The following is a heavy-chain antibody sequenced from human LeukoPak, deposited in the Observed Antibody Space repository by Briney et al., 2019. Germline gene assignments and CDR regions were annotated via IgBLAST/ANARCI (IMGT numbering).Heavy chain of an antibody. D-gene: IGHD5-24*01. J-gene: IGHJ5*02. Sequence: GASVKVSCKASGGTFTTYTISWVRQAPGQGLEWMGGIILIFGTANYAQKFQGRVTITADESTNTTYMELSSLRSEDTAVYYCARDGRDGYNYDWIDPWGQGTLVTVSS. V-gene: IGHV1-69*13. CDR1: GGTFTTYT. CDR2: IILIFGTA. CDR3: ARDGRDGYNYDWIDP.